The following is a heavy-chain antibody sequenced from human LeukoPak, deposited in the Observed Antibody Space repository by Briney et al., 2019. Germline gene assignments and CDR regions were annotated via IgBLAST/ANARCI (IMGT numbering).Heavy chain of an antibody. D-gene: IGHD4-11*01. V-gene: IGHV4-39*01. CDR2: IYYSGST. J-gene: IGHJ6*02. CDR3: ARHSANSNDYYYYGLDV. Sequence: SETLSLTCTVSGGSVSSSSYYWGWIRQPPGKGLEWIGSIYYSGSTQYNPSLKSRVTISVDTSKNQFSLKLSTVTAADTAVYYCARHSANSNDYYYYGLDVWGQGTTVTVSS. CDR1: GGSVSSSSYY.